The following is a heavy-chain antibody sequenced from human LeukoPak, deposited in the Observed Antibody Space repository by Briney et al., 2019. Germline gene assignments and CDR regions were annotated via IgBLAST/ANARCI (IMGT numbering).Heavy chain of an antibody. CDR2: IKQDGSEK. CDR3: ARGDVRNWRNYYDY. CDR1: GFTFSSYW. Sequence: PGGSLRLSCAASGFTFSSYWMSWVRQAPGKGLEWVANIKQDGSEKYYVDSVKGRFTISRDNAKNSLYLQMNSLRAEDTAVYYCARGDVRNWRNYYDYWGQGTLVTVSS. J-gene: IGHJ4*02. D-gene: IGHD1-1*01. V-gene: IGHV3-7*01.